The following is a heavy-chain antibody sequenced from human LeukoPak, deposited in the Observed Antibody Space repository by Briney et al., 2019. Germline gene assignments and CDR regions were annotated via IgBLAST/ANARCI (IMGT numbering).Heavy chain of an antibody. CDR1: GFTFSSYW. J-gene: IGHJ4*02. CDR2: INSDGSST. D-gene: IGHD2-2*01. CDR3: ARAKGCSSTSCYSYYFDY. V-gene: IGHV3-74*01. Sequence: PGGSLRLSCAASGFTFSSYWMHWARQAPGKGLVWVSRINSDGSSTSYADSVKGRFTISRDSAKNTLFLQMDSLRADDTAVYYCARAKGCSSTSCYSYYFDYWGQGTLVTVSS.